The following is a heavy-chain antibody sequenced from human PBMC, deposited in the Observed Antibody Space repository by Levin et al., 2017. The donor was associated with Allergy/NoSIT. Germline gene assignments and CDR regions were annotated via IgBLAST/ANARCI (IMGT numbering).Heavy chain of an antibody. CDR2: VIPLLGVP. D-gene: IGHD3-22*01. CDR1: GGSFTSSP. Sequence: SVKVSCKASGGSFTSSPLSWVRQAPGQGLEWVGRVIPLLGVPDYAQKFQGRVTISADTSTTTVYMELSSLRSEDTAMYFCARERGDFYDSSTFHSNFDYWGQGTLVTVSS. J-gene: IGHJ4*02. V-gene: IGHV1-69*04. CDR3: ARERGDFYDSSTFHSNFDY.